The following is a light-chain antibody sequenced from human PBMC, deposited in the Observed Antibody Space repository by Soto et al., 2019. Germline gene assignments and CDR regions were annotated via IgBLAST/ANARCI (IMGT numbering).Light chain of an antibody. CDR2: GAS. Sequence: EIVMTQSPVTLSVSPGERATLSCRASQSVSSKLAWYQQKPGQAPRLLIYGASTRATGIPARFNGSGSGTEFTLTISRLEPEDFAVYYCQQYGSSPPEVTFGPGTKVDIK. CDR1: QSVSSK. J-gene: IGKJ3*01. V-gene: IGKV3-15*01. CDR3: QQYGSSPPEVT.